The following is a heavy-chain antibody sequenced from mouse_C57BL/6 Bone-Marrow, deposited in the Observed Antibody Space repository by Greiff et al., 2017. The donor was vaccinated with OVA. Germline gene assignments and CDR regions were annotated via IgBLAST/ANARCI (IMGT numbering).Heavy chain of an antibody. D-gene: IGHD1-1*01. CDR2: IDPNSGGT. CDR3: ARSTTVVATRDYFDY. Sequence: QVQLQQPGAELVKPGASVKLSCKASGYTFTSYWMHWVKQRPGRGLEWIGRIDPNSGGTKYNEKFKSKATLTVDKPSSTAYMQRSSLTSEDSAVYYCARSTTVVATRDYFDYWGQGTTLTVSS. J-gene: IGHJ2*01. CDR1: GYTFTSYW. V-gene: IGHV1-72*01.